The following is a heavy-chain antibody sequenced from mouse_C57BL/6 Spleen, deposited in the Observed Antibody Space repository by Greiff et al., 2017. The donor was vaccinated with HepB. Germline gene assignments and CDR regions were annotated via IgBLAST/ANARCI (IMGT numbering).Heavy chain of an antibody. CDR2: ISYDGSN. J-gene: IGHJ3*01. CDR3: ARGVDDYDWFAY. CDR1: GYSITSGYY. V-gene: IGHV3-6*01. Sequence: DVHLVESGPGLVKPSQSLSLTCSVTGYSITSGYYWNWIRQFPGNKLEWMGYISYDGSNNYNPSLKNRISITRDTSKNQFFLKLNSVTTEDTATYYCARGVDDYDWFAYWGQGTLVTVSA. D-gene: IGHD2-4*01.